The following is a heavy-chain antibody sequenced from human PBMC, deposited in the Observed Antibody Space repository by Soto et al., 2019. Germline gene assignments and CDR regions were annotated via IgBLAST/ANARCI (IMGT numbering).Heavy chain of an antibody. CDR1: GGSIISCGYY. Sequence: SETLSLTCTVSGGSIISCGYYWSWIRQHPGKGLEWIGYIYYSGSTYYNPSLKSRVTISVDTSKNQFSLKLSSVTAADTAVYYCARDLKNDFWGGYYTSTDAFDIWGQGTMVT. V-gene: IGHV4-31*03. CDR3: ARDLKNDFWGGYYTSTDAFDI. J-gene: IGHJ3*02. D-gene: IGHD3-3*01. CDR2: IYYSGST.